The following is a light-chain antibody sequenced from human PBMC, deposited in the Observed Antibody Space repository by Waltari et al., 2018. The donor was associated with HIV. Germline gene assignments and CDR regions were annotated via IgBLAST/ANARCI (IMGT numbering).Light chain of an antibody. CDR1: DPDFGFFNF. J-gene: IGLJ2*01. V-gene: IGLV2-14*01. CDR2: QVD. Sequence: SGLTQPASLSGFPGQSITISCTGADPDFGFFNFLSWYQQQPGKVPKVILSQVDRRASGISHRFSGSKSGNTASLTISGLQTEDEAVYYCASYTANDTVIFAGGTTVTVL. CDR3: ASYTANDTVI.